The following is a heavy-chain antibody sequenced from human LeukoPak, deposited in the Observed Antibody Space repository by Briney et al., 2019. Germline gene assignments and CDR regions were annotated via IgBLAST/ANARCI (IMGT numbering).Heavy chain of an antibody. CDR3: ARGVPDYDASGWTEFADY. Sequence: SETLSLTCTVSGGSTSSYYWSWIRQPPGKGLEWIGYIYYSGSTNYNPSLKSRVTISVDTSKNQFSLKLSSVTAADTAVYYCARGVPDYDASGWTEFADYWGQGTLVTVSS. V-gene: IGHV4-59*01. J-gene: IGHJ4*02. CDR1: GGSTSSYY. D-gene: IGHD6-19*01. CDR2: IYYSGST.